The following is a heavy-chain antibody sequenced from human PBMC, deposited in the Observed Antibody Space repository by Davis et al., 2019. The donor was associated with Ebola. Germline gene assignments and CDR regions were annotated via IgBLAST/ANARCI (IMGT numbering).Heavy chain of an antibody. Sequence: PGGSLRLSCAASGFTVSSNYMSWVRQAPGKGLEWVSVIYSGGSTYYADSVKGRFTISRDNSKNTLYLQMNSLRAEDTAVYYCARDFGYYDSSGYYYWYYGMDVWGQGTTVTVSS. CDR2: IYSGGST. V-gene: IGHV3-66*01. CDR1: GFTVSSNY. D-gene: IGHD3-22*01. CDR3: ARDFGYYDSSGYYYWYYGMDV. J-gene: IGHJ6*02.